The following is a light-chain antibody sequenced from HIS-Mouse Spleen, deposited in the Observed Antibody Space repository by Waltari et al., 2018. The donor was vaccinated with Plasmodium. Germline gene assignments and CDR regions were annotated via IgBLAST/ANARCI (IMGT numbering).Light chain of an antibody. Sequence: DIQLTQSPSFLSASVGDRVTITCRASQGISRYLPWYQQKPGKAPKLLIYAASTLQSVVPSRFSGSGSGTEFTLTISSLQPEDFATYYCQQLNSYPYTFGQGTKLEIK. CDR2: AAS. CDR3: QQLNSYPYT. CDR1: QGISRY. J-gene: IGKJ2*01. V-gene: IGKV1-9*01.